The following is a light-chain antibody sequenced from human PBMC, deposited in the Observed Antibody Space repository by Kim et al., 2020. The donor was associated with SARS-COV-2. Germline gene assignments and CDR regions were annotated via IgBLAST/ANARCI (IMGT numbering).Light chain of an antibody. CDR3: QQYGNSGVT. CDR2: AAS. V-gene: IGKV3-20*01. J-gene: IGKJ2*01. Sequence: LSPGESAPLSCRASQSVSSSSLAWYQQKPGQAPRLLIYAASSRATGIPDRFSGSGSGTDFTLTISRLEPEDFAVYYCQQYGNSGVTFGQGTKLEI. CDR1: QSVSSSS.